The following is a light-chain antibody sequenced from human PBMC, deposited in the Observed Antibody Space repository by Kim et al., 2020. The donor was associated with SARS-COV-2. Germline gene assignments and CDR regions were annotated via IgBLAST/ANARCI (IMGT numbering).Light chain of an antibody. V-gene: IGKV3-20*01. CDR2: DAS. Sequence: SPGERATLSCRASQSVSNNYLAWYQQKPGQAPRLLLYDASTRAPGIPDRFSGSTSGTDFALTISRLEAEDFAVYYCQQYAISPRTFGQGTKVDIK. CDR1: QSVSNNY. CDR3: QQYAISPRT. J-gene: IGKJ1*01.